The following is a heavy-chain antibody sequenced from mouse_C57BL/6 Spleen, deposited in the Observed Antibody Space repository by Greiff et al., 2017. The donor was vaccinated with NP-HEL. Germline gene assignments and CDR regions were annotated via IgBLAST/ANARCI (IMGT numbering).Heavy chain of an antibody. CDR1: GFSFTSYG. J-gene: IGHJ3*01. CDR2: FWRGGST. Sequence: VKLVESGPGLVQPSQSLSISCTASGFSFTSYGVHWVRQPPGKGLEWLGVFWRGGSTDYNAAFISILSISKDNSKSQVFFKMNSLQADDTSIYYCAKNGYGTWFAYWGQGTLVTVSA. CDR3: AKNGYGTWFAY. D-gene: IGHD1-1*01. V-gene: IGHV2-4*01.